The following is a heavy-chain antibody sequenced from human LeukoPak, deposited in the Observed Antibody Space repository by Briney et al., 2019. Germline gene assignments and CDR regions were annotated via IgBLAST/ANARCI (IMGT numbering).Heavy chain of an antibody. V-gene: IGHV4-31*03. CDR2: ICYSGTT. CDR3: ATPYGFDY. Sequence: SETLSLTCTVSGASISSGGYCWSWIRQHPGKGLEWIGYICYSGTTYYNPSLKSRVTISVDMSENQFSLKLGSVTAADTAVYYCATPYGFDYWGQGTLVTVSS. J-gene: IGHJ4*02. D-gene: IGHD2-8*01. CDR1: GASISSGGYC.